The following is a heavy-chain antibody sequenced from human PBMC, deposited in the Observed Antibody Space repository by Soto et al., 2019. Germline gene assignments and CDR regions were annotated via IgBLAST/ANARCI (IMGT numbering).Heavy chain of an antibody. CDR2: IYYSGST. CDR1: GGSISSYY. V-gene: IGHV4-59*01. J-gene: IGHJ4*02. D-gene: IGHD3-3*01. CDR3: ARDNFWSGYYAGTFDY. Sequence: SETLSLTCTVSGGSISSYYWSWIRQPPGKGLEWIGYIYYSGSTNYNPSLKSRVTISVDTSKNQLSLKLSSVTAADTAVYYCARDNFWSGYYAGTFDYWGQGTLVTVSS.